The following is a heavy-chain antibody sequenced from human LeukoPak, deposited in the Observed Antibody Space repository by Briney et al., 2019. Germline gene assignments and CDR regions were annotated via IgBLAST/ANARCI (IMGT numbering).Heavy chain of an antibody. V-gene: IGHV3-21*01. CDR3: ARSIYAYYGMDV. Sequence: GGSLRLSCAASGFTFSSYSMNWVHQAPGKGLEWVSSISSSSSYIYYADSVKGRFTISRDNAKNSLYLQMNSLRAEDTAVYYCARSIYAYYGMDVWGQGTTVTVSS. D-gene: IGHD5/OR15-5a*01. CDR1: GFTFSSYS. CDR2: ISSSSSYI. J-gene: IGHJ6*02.